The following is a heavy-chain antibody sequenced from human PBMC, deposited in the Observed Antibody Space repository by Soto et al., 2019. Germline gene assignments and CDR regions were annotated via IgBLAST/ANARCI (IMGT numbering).Heavy chain of an antibody. CDR3: ARARYCSSTSCPIKHYYYYYYGMDV. CDR1: GFTFSSYS. CDR2: ISSSSSYI. D-gene: IGHD2-2*01. V-gene: IGHV3-21*01. Sequence: GGSLRLSCAASGFTFSSYSMNWVRQAPGKGLEWVSSISSSSSYIYYADSVKGRFTISRDNAKNSLYLQMNSLRAEDTAVYYCARARYCSSTSCPIKHYYYYYYGMDVWGQGTTVTVSS. J-gene: IGHJ6*02.